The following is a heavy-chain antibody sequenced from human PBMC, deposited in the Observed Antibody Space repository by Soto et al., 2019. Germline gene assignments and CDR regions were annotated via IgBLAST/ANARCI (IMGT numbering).Heavy chain of an antibody. D-gene: IGHD2-8*02. CDR1: GGSISSGGYS. CDR3: ARDKITGIFDY. V-gene: IGHV4-30-2*01. Sequence: PSETLSLTCAVSGGSISSGGYSWSWIRQPPGKGLEWIGYMYHSGSTYYNPSLKSRVTISIDRSKNQFSLKLTSVTAADTAVYYCARDKITGIFDYWGQGTLVTVSS. J-gene: IGHJ4*02. CDR2: MYHSGST.